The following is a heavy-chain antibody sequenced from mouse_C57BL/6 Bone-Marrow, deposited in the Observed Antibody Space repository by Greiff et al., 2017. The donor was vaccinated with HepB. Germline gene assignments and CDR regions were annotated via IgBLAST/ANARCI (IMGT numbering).Heavy chain of an antibody. J-gene: IGHJ3*01. D-gene: IGHD1-1*01. Sequence: VKLVESGAELVKPGASVKLSCKASGYTFTEYTIHWVKQRSGQGLEWIGWFYPGSGSIKYNEKFKDKATLTADKSSSTVYMELSRLTSEDSAVYFCARHEDGYGSFAYWGQGTLVTVSA. CDR1: GYTFTEYT. CDR3: ARHEDGYGSFAY. V-gene: IGHV1-62-2*01. CDR2: FYPGSGSI.